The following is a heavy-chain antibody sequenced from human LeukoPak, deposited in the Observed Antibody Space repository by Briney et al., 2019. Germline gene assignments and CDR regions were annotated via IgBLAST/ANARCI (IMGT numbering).Heavy chain of an antibody. J-gene: IGHJ4*02. CDR3: ARLPYGDYMDY. D-gene: IGHD4-17*01. CDR2: IYYSGST. V-gene: IGHV4-39*07. CDR1: GGSISSSSYY. Sequence: SETLSLTCTVSGGSISSSSYYWGWIRQPPGKGLEWIGSIYYSGSTYYNPSLKSRVTISVDTSKNQFSLKLSSVTAADTAVYYCARLPYGDYMDYWGQGTLVTVSS.